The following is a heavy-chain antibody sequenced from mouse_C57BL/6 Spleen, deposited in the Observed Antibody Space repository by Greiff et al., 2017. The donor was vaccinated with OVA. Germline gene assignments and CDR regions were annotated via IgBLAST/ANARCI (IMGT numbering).Heavy chain of an antibody. CDR2: FHPYNDDT. V-gene: IGHV1-47*01. CDR1: GYTFTTYP. D-gene: IGHD2-3*01. Sequence: VMLVESGAELVKPGASVKMSCKASGYTFTTYPIEWMKQNHGKSLEWIGNFHPYNDDTKYNEKFKGKATLTVEKSSSTVYLELSRLTSDDSAVYYCARSGYYDYAMDYWGQGTSVTVSS. J-gene: IGHJ4*01. CDR3: ARSGYYDYAMDY.